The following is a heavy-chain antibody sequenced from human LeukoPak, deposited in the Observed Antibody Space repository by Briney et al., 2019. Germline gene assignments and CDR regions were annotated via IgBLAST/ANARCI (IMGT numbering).Heavy chain of an antibody. Sequence: SETLSLSCTDSGGTISIYYGRWIRQPAAKGLPSYHRIYTSASTNYNPSLESQVTMSVVTSKNQFSLKLSSVTAADTAVYYCARHEGRDSSGWIDYYYYYGMDVWGQGTTVTVSS. V-gene: IGHV4-4*07. D-gene: IGHD6-19*01. J-gene: IGHJ6*02. CDR1: GGTISIYY. CDR3: ARHEGRDSSGWIDYYYYYGMDV. CDR2: IYTSAST.